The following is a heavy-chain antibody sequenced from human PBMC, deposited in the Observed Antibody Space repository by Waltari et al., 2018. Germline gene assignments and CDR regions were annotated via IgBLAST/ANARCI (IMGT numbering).Heavy chain of an antibody. D-gene: IGHD4-17*01. CDR1: GGSISSSSYY. CDR3: AGVGVGTVTGWNPVDY. J-gene: IGHJ4*02. V-gene: IGHV4-39*07. CDR2: IYYSGST. Sequence: QLQLQESGPGLVKPSETLSLTCTVSGGSISSSSYYWGWIRQPPGKGLEWIGSIYYSGSTDYNPALKSRVTISVDTSKNQFSLKLSSVTAADTAVYYCAGVGVGTVTGWNPVDYWGQGTLVTVSS.